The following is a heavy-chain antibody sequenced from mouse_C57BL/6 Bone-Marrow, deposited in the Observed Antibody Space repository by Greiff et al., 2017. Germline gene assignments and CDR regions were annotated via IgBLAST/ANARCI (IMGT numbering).Heavy chain of an antibody. CDR3: ARYFHYYGPAWFAY. J-gene: IGHJ3*01. Sequence: VQLQQSGAELARPGASVKLSCKASGYTFTSYGISWVKQRTGQGLEWIGEIYPRSGNTYYNEKFKGKDTLTADKSSSTAYMELRSLTSEDSAVYFCARYFHYYGPAWFAYWGQGTLVTVSA. V-gene: IGHV1-81*01. CDR1: GYTFTSYG. CDR2: IYPRSGNT. D-gene: IGHD1-1*01.